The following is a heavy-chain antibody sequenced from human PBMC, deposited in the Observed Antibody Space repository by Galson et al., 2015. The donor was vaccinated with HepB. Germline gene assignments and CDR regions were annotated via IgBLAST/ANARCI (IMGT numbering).Heavy chain of an antibody. CDR3: ARGVYCTDGVCHDY. CDR1: GYTFTRYY. CDR2: INPSGGSA. D-gene: IGHD2-8*01. J-gene: IGHJ4*02. V-gene: IGHV1-46*01. Sequence: SVKVSCKASGYTFTRYYIQWVRQAPGQGLEWMGIINPSGGSASYAQKFQGRVTMTRDTSTSTVYMELSSLRPEDTAVYYCARGVYCTDGVCHDYWGQGTLVTVSS.